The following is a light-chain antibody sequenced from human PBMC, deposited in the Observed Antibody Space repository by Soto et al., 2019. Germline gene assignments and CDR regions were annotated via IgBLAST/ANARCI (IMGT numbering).Light chain of an antibody. CDR2: DTS. V-gene: IGKV3-20*01. Sequence: IVLTQSPGILSLSPGERATLSCRASQSVGRRYLAWYQQKPGQAPMLLIYDTSERASDIPDRFSGSGSGTDFTLTISRLVPEDFSVYYCQYQGTFGGGTKVAIK. CDR1: QSVGRRY. J-gene: IGKJ4*01. CDR3: QYQGT.